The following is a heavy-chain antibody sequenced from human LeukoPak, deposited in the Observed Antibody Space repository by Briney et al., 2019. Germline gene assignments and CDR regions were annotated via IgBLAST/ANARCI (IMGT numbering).Heavy chain of an antibody. CDR2: IYYSGST. CDR3: ARSNDSSGRGSIDY. CDR1: GGSISGGGYY. J-gene: IGHJ4*02. V-gene: IGHV4-31*03. D-gene: IGHD3-22*01. Sequence: SQTLSLTCTVSGGSISGGGYYWSWIRQHPGKGLEWIGYIYYSGSTYYNPSLKSRVTISVDTSKNQFSLKLSSVTAADTAVYYCARSNDSSGRGSIDYWGQGTLVTVSS.